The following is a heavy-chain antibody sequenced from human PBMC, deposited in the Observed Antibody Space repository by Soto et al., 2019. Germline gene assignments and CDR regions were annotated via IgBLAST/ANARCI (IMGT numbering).Heavy chain of an antibody. CDR3: TRQNVHEYNSFDS. CDR1: GFSFSNYS. Sequence: GGTLRLSCAASGFSFSNYSLSWVRQSPGKRPECVGRIRSKANNYATAYNASLKGSFTVSRDDSKNTAYLLMDSLESGDTAVYYCTRQNVHEYNSFDSWGQGT. D-gene: IGHD1-1*01. CDR2: IRSKANNYAT. J-gene: IGHJ4*02. V-gene: IGHV3-73*01.